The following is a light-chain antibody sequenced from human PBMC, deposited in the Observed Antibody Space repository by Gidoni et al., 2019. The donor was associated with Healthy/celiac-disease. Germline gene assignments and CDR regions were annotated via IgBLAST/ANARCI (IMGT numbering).Light chain of an antibody. CDR3: QQYNSYPST. J-gene: IGKJ2*01. Sequence: DIQMTKSPSTLSASVGDRVTITCRASQSISSWLAWYQQKPGKAPKLLIYKASSLESGVPSRFSGSGSGTEFTLTISSLQPDDFATYYCQQYNSYPSTFXQXTKLEIK. CDR1: QSISSW. V-gene: IGKV1-5*03. CDR2: KAS.